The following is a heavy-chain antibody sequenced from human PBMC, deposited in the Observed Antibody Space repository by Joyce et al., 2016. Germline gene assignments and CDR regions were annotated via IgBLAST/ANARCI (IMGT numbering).Heavy chain of an antibody. Sequence: QPQLQESGPGLVKPSETLSLTCTVSGGSISSSTYYWGWIRQPPGKGLECIGSIYYSGSTYYNPSLKSRVTISVDTSKNQFSLKLTSLTAADTAVFYCATWRGSFPFFDYWGQGTLVTVSS. CDR1: GGSISSSTYY. D-gene: IGHD1-26*01. J-gene: IGHJ4*02. CDR3: ATWRGSFPFFDY. V-gene: IGHV4-39*07. CDR2: IYYSGST.